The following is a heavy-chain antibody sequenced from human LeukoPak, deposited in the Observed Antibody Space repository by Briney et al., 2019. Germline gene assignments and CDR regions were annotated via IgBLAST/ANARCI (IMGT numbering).Heavy chain of an antibody. Sequence: PSETLSLTCTVSGDSISNFYWSWIRQPAEKGLEWIGRVYSSGSTNYNPSLKSRVSMSVDTSKNQYSLRLISVTAADTAVYYCARAGFGSGSHYFDYWGRGILVSVSS. V-gene: IGHV4-4*07. D-gene: IGHD6-19*01. J-gene: IGHJ4*01. CDR3: ARAGFGSGSHYFDY. CDR2: VYSSGST. CDR1: GDSISNFY.